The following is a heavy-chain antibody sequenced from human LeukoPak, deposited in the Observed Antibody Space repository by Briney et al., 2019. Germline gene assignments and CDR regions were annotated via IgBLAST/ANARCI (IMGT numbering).Heavy chain of an antibody. D-gene: IGHD4-11*01. J-gene: IGHJ5*02. Sequence: SQTLSLTCAISGDSFSSNSAAWNWIRQSPSRGLEWLRRTYYRSKWYNDYAVSVKSRITINPDTSKNQFSLQLNSVTPEDTAVYYCARTMTTVMPRADWFDPWGQCTLVTVSS. CDR3: ARTMTTVMPRADWFDP. V-gene: IGHV6-1*01. CDR2: TYYRSKWYN. CDR1: GDSFSSNSAA.